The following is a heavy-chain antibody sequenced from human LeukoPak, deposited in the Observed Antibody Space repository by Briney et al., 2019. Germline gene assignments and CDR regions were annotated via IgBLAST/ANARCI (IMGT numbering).Heavy chain of an antibody. CDR2: INHSGST. CDR1: GGSFSGYY. V-gene: IGHV4-34*01. Sequence: SETLSLTCAVYGGSFSGYYWSWIRQPPGKGLEWIGEINHSGSTNYNPSLKSRVTISVDTSKNQFSLKLSSVTAADTAVYYCASGRYFDWVFDYWGQGTLVTVSS. J-gene: IGHJ4*02. D-gene: IGHD3-9*01. CDR3: ASGRYFDWVFDY.